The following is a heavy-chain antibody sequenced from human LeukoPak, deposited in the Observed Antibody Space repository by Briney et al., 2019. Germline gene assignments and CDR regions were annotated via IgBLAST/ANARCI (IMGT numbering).Heavy chain of an antibody. Sequence: GGSLRLSCAASGFTFSGSAMHWVRQASGKGLEWVGRIRSKANSYATAYAASVKGRFTISRDDSKNTAYLQMNSLGSDDTAVYYCARDLLAYCSGGTCPFRYWGQGTLVTVSS. CDR2: IRSKANSYAT. J-gene: IGHJ4*02. D-gene: IGHD2-15*01. V-gene: IGHV3-73*01. CDR1: GFTFSGSA. CDR3: ARDLLAYCSGGTCPFRY.